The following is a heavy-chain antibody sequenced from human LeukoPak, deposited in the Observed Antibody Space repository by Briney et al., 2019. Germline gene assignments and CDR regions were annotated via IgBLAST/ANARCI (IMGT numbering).Heavy chain of an antibody. CDR3: ARFLSSGPTKGAFDI. J-gene: IGHJ3*02. CDR2: IYPGDSDT. CDR1: GYSFTSYW. V-gene: IGHV5-51*01. D-gene: IGHD6-19*01. Sequence: GESLKISCKGSGYSFTSYWSGWVRQMPGKGLEWMGIIYPGDSDTRYSPSFQGQVTISADKSISTAYLQWSSLKASDTAMYYCARFLSSGPTKGAFDIWGQGTMVTVSS.